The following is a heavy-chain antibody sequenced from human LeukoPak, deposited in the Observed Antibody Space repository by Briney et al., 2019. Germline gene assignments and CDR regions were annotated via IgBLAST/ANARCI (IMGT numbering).Heavy chain of an antibody. D-gene: IGHD5-12*01. CDR2: INVNGGNT. J-gene: IGHJ4*02. CDR3: ASRGVNSGSKWRGGGYYFDN. V-gene: IGHV3-23*01. Sequence: PGGSLRLSCAASGSSFRTDAMTWLRQAPGKGLEWVSSINVNGGNTYYAGSVKGRFIISRENSRTMFYLHMNNLRAEDTAVYYCASRGVNSGSKWRGGGYYFDNWGQGTLVTVSS. CDR1: GSSFRTDA.